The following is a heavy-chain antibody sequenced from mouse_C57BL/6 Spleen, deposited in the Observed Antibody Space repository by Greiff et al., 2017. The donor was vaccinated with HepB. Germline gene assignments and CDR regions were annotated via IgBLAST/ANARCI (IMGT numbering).Heavy chain of an antibody. CDR1: GYSITSGYY. Sequence: EESGPGLVKPSQSLSLTCSVTGYSITSGYYWNWIRQFPGNKLEWMGYISYDGSNNYNPSLKNRISITRDTSKNQFFLKLNSVTTEDTATYYCAREAYYYGSSSSYWYFDVWGTGTTVTVSS. J-gene: IGHJ1*03. V-gene: IGHV3-6*01. CDR2: ISYDGSN. D-gene: IGHD1-1*01. CDR3: AREAYYYGSSSSYWYFDV.